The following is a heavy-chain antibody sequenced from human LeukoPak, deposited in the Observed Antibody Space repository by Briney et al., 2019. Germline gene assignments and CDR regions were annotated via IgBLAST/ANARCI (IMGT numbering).Heavy chain of an antibody. CDR3: ARELVVVPAAILFDY. CDR2: IKQDGSEK. D-gene: IGHD2-2*01. J-gene: IGHJ4*02. V-gene: IGHV3-7*01. Sequence: GGSLRLSCAASGFMFSSNWMSWVRLAPGKGLEWVANIKQDGSEKYYVDSVKGRFTISRDNAKNSLYLQMNSLRAEDTAVYYCARELVVVPAAILFDYWGQGTLVTVSS. CDR1: GFMFSSNW.